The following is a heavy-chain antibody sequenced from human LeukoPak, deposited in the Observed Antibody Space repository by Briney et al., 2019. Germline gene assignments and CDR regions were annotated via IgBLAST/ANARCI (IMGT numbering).Heavy chain of an antibody. CDR1: GVSISGSSHY. J-gene: IGHJ4*02. Sequence: SETLSLTCTVSGVSISGSSHYWGWIRQPPGKGLEWIGSIFYAGSTYYNPSLKSRVTISVDTSKNQFSLKLSSVTAADTAVYYCISHGIDYWGQGTLVTASS. CDR3: ISHGIDY. V-gene: IGHV4-39*01. CDR2: IFYAGST.